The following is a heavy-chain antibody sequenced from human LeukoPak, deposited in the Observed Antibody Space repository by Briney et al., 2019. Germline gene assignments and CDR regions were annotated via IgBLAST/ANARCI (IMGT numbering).Heavy chain of an antibody. CDR3: AKIVQFTAATGTGLDY. Sequence: GGSLRLSCAASGFTFSYYGMHWVRQAPGRGLDWVAVICYDGSYIYYADSVKGRFTISRDNSKNTMYLQMNSLGAEDTAVYYCAKIVQFTAATGTGLDYWGQGTLVTVSP. CDR2: ICYDGSYI. CDR1: GFTFSYYG. J-gene: IGHJ4*02. V-gene: IGHV3-33*06. D-gene: IGHD6-13*01.